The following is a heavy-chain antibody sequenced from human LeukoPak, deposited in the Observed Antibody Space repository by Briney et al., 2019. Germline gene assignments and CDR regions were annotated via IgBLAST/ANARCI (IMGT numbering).Heavy chain of an antibody. J-gene: IGHJ4*02. D-gene: IGHD1-14*01. V-gene: IGHV3-48*02. CDR1: GFTFRNYG. Sequence: GGSLRLSCAASGFTFRNYGIHRVRQAPGKGLEWVSYISGGSSTIYYADSVKGRFTISRDNAKNSLYLQMNSLRDDDTAVYYCARPSVITTRQFYFDYWGQGALVTVSS. CDR2: ISGGSSTI. CDR3: ARPSVITTRQFYFDY.